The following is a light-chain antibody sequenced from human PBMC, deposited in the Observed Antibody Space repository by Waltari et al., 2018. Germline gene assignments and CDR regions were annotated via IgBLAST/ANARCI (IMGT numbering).Light chain of an antibody. CDR3: QKYDSVPFT. Sequence: DIQMTQSPSSLSSSVGHIVTITCRASQGISNYLAWYQQTPGKVPKLLIYAASTLQSGVPSRFRGSGSGTDFTLTISSLQPEDVATYYCQKYDSVPFTFGPGTKVDI. CDR1: QGISNY. CDR2: AAS. J-gene: IGKJ3*01. V-gene: IGKV1-27*01.